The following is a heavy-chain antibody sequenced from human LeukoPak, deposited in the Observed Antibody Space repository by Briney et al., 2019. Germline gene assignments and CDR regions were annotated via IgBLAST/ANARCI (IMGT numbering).Heavy chain of an antibody. D-gene: IGHD2-15*01. V-gene: IGHV3-23*01. J-gene: IGHJ4*02. CDR1: GFIFDDYG. CDR2: ISGSGGST. CDR3: AKTQADIIVVVAATFDY. Sequence: GGSLRLSCAASGFIFDDYGMSWVRQAPGKGLEWVSAISGSGGSTYYADSVKGRFTISRDNSKNTLYLQMNSLRAEDTAVYYCAKTQADIIVVVAATFDYWGQGTLVTVSS.